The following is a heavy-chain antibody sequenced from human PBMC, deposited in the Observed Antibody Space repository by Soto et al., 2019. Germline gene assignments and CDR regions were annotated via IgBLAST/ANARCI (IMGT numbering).Heavy chain of an antibody. CDR1: GYTFTSYG. J-gene: IGHJ6*03. D-gene: IGHD2-2*01. Sequence: GASVKVSCKASGYTFTSYGISWVRQAPGQGLEWMGWISAYNGNTNYAQKIQGRVTMTTDTSTSTAFMELRSLRSDDSAVYYCVSGIVVVPAARASGAYYYYMDVWGKGTTVTVS. CDR2: ISAYNGNT. CDR3: VSGIVVVPAARASGAYYYYMDV. V-gene: IGHV1-18*01.